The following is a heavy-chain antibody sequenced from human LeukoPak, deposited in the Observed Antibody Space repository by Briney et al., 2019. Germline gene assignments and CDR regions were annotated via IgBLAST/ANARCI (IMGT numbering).Heavy chain of an antibody. Sequence: AGGSLRLSCAASGFTFRNHWMHWVRQAPGKGLMWVSRVNSDGSNTRYADSVKGRFTISRDNSKNTLYLQMDSLRAEDTAVYYCAKDLAARPRILFDYWGQGTLVTVSS. CDR3: AKDLAARPRILFDY. CDR1: GFTFRNHW. J-gene: IGHJ4*02. D-gene: IGHD6-6*01. V-gene: IGHV3-74*01. CDR2: VNSDGSNT.